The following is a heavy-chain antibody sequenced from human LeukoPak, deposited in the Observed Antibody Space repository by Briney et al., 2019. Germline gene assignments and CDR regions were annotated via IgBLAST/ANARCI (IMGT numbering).Heavy chain of an antibody. J-gene: IGHJ6*02. Sequence: SETLSLTCIVSGGSIRNYYWTWIRQPAGKGLQWIGRIYTNGTTNYSPSLKSRVTMSVDTPKNQFSLKLTSVTAADTAVYYCAKEDIVVVTKYIHYGMDVWGQGTTVTVSS. D-gene: IGHD2-15*01. V-gene: IGHV4-4*07. CDR2: IYTNGTT. CDR3: AKEDIVVVTKYIHYGMDV. CDR1: GGSIRNYY.